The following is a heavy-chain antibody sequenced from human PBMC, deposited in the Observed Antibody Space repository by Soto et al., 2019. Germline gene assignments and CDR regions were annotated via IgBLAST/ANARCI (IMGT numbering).Heavy chain of an antibody. J-gene: IGHJ6*03. CDR3: AHHVRMVVPGRYYYYMDV. CDR1: GFSLSTSGVG. Sequence: QITLKESGPTLVKPTQTLTLTCTFSGFSLSTSGVGVGWIRQPPGKALEWLALIYWDDDKRYSPSLKSRLTITKGPSKNQVVLTMTNMDPVDTATYYSAHHVRMVVPGRYYYYMDVWGKGTTVTVSS. CDR2: IYWDDDK. D-gene: IGHD2-8*01. V-gene: IGHV2-5*02.